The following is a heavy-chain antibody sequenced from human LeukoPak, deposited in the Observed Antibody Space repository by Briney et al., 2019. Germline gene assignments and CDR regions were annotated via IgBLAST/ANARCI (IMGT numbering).Heavy chain of an antibody. D-gene: IGHD1-26*01. V-gene: IGHV3-9*01. Sequence: PGGSLRLSCAASGFTFDDYAMHWVRQAPGKGLEWVSGISWNSGSMGYADSVKGRFTISRDNAKNSLYLQMNSLRAEDTALYYCAKDIRWELLPYFDYWGQGTLVTVSS. CDR1: GFTFDDYA. CDR2: ISWNSGSM. J-gene: IGHJ4*02. CDR3: AKDIRWELLPYFDY.